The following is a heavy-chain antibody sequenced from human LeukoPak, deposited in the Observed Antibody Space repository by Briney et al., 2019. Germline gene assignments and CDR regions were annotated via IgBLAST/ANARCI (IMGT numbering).Heavy chain of an antibody. CDR2: IRSKAHDWTP. CDR3: TRAGGYDNYLDY. Sequence: PGGSLRLSCTTSGFTFGDYGFNWVRQAPGKGLEWVGFIRSKAHDWTPQYAASVQGRFTISRDDSKGIAYLQMNSLKTEDTAVYYCTRAGGYDNYLDYWGQGTPVTVSS. V-gene: IGHV3-49*04. J-gene: IGHJ4*02. D-gene: IGHD5-12*01. CDR1: GFTFGDYG.